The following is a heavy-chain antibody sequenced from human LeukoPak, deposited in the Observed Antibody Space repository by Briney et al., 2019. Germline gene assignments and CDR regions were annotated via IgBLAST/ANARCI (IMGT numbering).Heavy chain of an antibody. CDR3: AKPGSALWFGELKYYFHY. D-gene: IGHD3-10*01. V-gene: IGHV3-23*01. CDR1: GFTFSSYA. Sequence: GGSLRLSCAASGFTFSSYAMSWVRQAPGKGLEWVSGTTGSGGSTYYADSVKGRFTISRDNSKNTLYLQMNSLRAEDTAAYYCAKPGSALWFGELKYYFHYWGQGTLVTVSS. CDR2: TTGSGGST. J-gene: IGHJ4*02.